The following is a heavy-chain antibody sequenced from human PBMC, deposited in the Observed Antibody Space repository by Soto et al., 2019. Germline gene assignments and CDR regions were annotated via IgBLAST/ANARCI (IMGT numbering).Heavy chain of an antibody. CDR1: GNTFTYRY. J-gene: IGHJ4*02. CDR3: ASGGAGSGPFTWELPDH. Sequence: SVKVSGKALGNTFTYRYLHWVRQAPGQALEWMGWITPFSGDVHYAQKFQERVTITRDRSINTAYMRMSSLRPEDTAMYYCASGGAGSGPFTWELPDHWGQGTLVTVSS. CDR2: ITPFSGDV. V-gene: IGHV1-45*02. D-gene: IGHD1-26*01.